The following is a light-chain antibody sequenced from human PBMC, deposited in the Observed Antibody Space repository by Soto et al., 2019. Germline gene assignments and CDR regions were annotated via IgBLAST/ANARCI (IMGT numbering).Light chain of an antibody. CDR2: AAS. J-gene: IGKJ2*02. CDR1: QSVYNN. CDR3: QQCSSWPRT. Sequence: EIVMTQSPATLSVSPGERATLSCRASQSVYNNLAWYQQKPGQAPRLLIYAASNRATGIPARFSASGSGTDFTLTISSLEPEDFAVYYCQQCSSWPRTFGQGTKVDIK. V-gene: IGKV3-11*01.